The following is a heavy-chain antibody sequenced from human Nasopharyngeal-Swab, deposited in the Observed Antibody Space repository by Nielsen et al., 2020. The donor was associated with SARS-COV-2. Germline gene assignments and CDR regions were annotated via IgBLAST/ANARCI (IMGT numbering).Heavy chain of an antibody. CDR1: GFTFSSYE. Sequence: GESLKISCAASGFTFSSYEMNWVRQAPGQGLEWVSYISSSGSTRYYADSVKGRFTISRDNAKNSLYLQMNSLRAEDTAVYYCASTKAHLWYYGMDVWGQGTTVTVSS. CDR2: ISSSGSTR. CDR3: ASTKAHLWYYGMDV. D-gene: IGHD3-16*01. J-gene: IGHJ6*02. V-gene: IGHV3-48*03.